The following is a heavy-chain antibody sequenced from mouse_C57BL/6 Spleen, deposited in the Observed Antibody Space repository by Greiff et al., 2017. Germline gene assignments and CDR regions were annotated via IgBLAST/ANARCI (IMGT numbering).Heavy chain of an antibody. Sequence: LVKPGASVKLSCKASGYTFTEYTIHWVKQRSGQGLEWIGWFYPGSGSIKYNEKFKDKATLTADKSSSTVYMELSRLTSEDSAVYFCARHEDGDYYGSSFWYFDVWGTGTTVTVSS. V-gene: IGHV1-62-2*01. CDR2: FYPGSGSI. D-gene: IGHD1-1*01. J-gene: IGHJ1*03. CDR1: GYTFTEYT. CDR3: ARHEDGDYYGSSFWYFDV.